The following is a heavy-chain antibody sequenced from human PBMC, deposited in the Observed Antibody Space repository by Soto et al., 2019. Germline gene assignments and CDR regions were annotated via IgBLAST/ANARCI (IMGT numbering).Heavy chain of an antibody. J-gene: IGHJ4*02. CDR3: ARDPFERLAYCGGGCYSHFAY. CDR1: GFTFSSYS. CDR2: ISSSSSYI. Sequence: GGSLRLSCAASGFTFSSYSMNWVRQAPGKGLEWVSSISSSSSYIYYADSVKGRFTISRDNAKNSLYLQMNSLRAEDTAVYYCARDPFERLAYCGGGCYSHFAYWGQGTLVTVSS. D-gene: IGHD2-21*02. V-gene: IGHV3-21*01.